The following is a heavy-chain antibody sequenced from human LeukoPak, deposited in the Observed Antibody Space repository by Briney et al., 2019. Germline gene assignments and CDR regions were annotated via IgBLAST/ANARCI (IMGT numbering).Heavy chain of an antibody. CDR2: INPNSGGT. Sequence: ASVKVSCKASGYTFTGYYMHWVRQAPGQGLEWMGWINPNSGGTNYAQKFQGRVTMTRDTSISTAYMELSRLRSDDTAVYYCARGGGTQYYYDSSGYHYWGQGTLVTVSS. CDR1: GYTFTGYY. CDR3: ARGGGTQYYYDSSGYHY. J-gene: IGHJ4*02. V-gene: IGHV1-2*02. D-gene: IGHD3-22*01.